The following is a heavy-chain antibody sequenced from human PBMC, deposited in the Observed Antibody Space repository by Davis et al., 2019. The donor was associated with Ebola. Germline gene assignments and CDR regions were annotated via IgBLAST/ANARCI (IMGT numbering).Heavy chain of an antibody. V-gene: IGHV3-73*01. J-gene: IGHJ4*02. D-gene: IGHD2-2*01. CDR2: IRSKANSYAT. CDR1: GFTSSGSA. Sequence: GGSLRLSCSASGFTSSGSAMYRVRQASGKGLEWVARIRSKANSYATAYAASVKGRFTISRDDSKNTAYLQMNNLKTEDTAVYYCSVKYGPDYWGQGTLVTVSS. CDR3: SVKYGPDY.